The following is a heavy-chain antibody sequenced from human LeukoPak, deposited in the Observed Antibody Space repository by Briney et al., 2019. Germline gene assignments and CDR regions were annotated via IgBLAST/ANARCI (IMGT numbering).Heavy chain of an antibody. J-gene: IGHJ4*02. CDR2: ISSSSSTI. CDR1: GFTFSSSS. Sequence: GGSLRLSCAASGFTFSSSSMNWVRQTPGKGLEWVSYISSSSSTIYYADSVKGRFTISRDNSKNTLYLQTNSLRAEDTAVYYCARGTSSGWYGNYWGQGTLVTVSS. V-gene: IGHV3-48*01. CDR3: ARGTSSGWYGNY. D-gene: IGHD6-19*01.